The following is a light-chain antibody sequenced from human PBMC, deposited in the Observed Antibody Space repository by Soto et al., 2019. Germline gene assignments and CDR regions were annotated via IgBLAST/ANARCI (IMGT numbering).Light chain of an antibody. J-gene: IGLJ2*01. CDR1: SSDVGSYNF. CDR3: CSSAGSSTHVV. V-gene: IGLV2-23*01. Sequence: QSALTQPASVSGSPGQSITISCTGTSSDVGSYNFVSWYQQHPGKAPKLMIYEGSKRPSGVSNRFSGSKSGNTASLTISGLQAEDEADYYCCSSAGSSTHVVFGGGTKLTVL. CDR2: EGS.